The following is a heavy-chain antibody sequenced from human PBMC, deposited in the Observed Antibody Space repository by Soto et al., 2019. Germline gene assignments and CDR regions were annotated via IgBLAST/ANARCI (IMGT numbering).Heavy chain of an antibody. CDR3: AGGFGNDYGVVYFDY. J-gene: IGHJ4*02. V-gene: IGHV3-48*03. CDR1: GFTFSSYE. D-gene: IGHD4-17*01. CDR2: ISSSGSTI. Sequence: EVQLVESGGGLVQPGGSLRLSCAASGFTFSSYEMNWVRQAPGKGLEWVSYISSSGSTIYYADSVKGRFTISRDNAKNSLYLQMNSLRAEDTAVYYCAGGFGNDYGVVYFDYWGQGTLVTVSS.